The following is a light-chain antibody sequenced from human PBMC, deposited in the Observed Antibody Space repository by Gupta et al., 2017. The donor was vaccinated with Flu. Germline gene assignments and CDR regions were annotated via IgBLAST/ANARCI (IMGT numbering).Light chain of an antibody. Sequence: EIVVTQSPATLSVSPGERATLSCRASQSVSSHLAWYQHKPGQTPRLLIYSASTRATGIPDRFSGSGSEREFTLTSDSRQSEDFAVYYWQQDNNWRTFGEGTKVEIK. V-gene: IGKV3-15*01. CDR3: QQDNNWRT. CDR1: QSVSSH. CDR2: SAS. J-gene: IGKJ1*01.